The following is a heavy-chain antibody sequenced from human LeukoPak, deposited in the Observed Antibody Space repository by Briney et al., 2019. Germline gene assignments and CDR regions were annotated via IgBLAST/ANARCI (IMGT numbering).Heavy chain of an antibody. CDR2: IYTSGST. CDR3: AMGQRGYCSSTSCYGSLDAFDI. J-gene: IGHJ3*02. D-gene: IGHD2-2*01. CDR1: GGSISSGSYY. Sequence: SQTLSLTCTVSGGSISSGSYYWSWIRQPAGKGLEWIGRIYTSGSTNYNPSLKSRVTISVDTSKNQFSLKLSSVTAADTAVYYCAMGQRGYCSSTSCYGSLDAFDIWGQGTMVTVSS. V-gene: IGHV4-61*02.